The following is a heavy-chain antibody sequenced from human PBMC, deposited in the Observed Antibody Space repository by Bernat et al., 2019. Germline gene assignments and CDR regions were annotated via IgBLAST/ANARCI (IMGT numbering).Heavy chain of an antibody. J-gene: IGHJ4*02. Sequence: EVQLLESGGGLVQPGGSLRLSCAASGFTFSSYAMSWVRQAPGKGLVWVSHINSDGSSTNYADSVKGRFTISRDNAKNTLYLQMNSLKAEDTAVYYCGTLGGSGWSDYWGQGTLVTVSS. CDR2: INSDGSST. CDR3: GTLGGSGWSDY. D-gene: IGHD6-19*01. V-gene: IGHV3-74*02. CDR1: GFTFSSYA.